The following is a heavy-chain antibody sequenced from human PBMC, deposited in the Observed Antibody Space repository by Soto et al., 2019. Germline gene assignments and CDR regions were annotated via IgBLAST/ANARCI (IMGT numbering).Heavy chain of an antibody. CDR3: AHTIPPRIFDY. J-gene: IGHJ4*02. D-gene: IGHD2-2*02. CDR2: IYWDDDK. CDR1: GFSLSTSGVG. Sequence: QITLKESGPTLVKPTQTLTLTCTFSGFSLSTSGVGVGWIRQPPEKALEYLALIYWDDDKRYSPSLESRLTITKETSKNQVVLTMTNMDPVDTATYYCAHTIPPRIFDYWGQETLVTDSS. V-gene: IGHV2-5*02.